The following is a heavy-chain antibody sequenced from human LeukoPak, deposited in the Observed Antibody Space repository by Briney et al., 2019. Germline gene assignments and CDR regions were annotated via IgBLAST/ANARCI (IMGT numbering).Heavy chain of an antibody. D-gene: IGHD7-27*01. J-gene: IGHJ4*02. CDR3: AKDRIWAH. V-gene: IGHV4-59*02. CDR2: VYYSVNT. CDR1: GASVSTNY. Sequence: SETLSLTCTGFGASVSTNYWSLIRQSPGKGLEWIGYVYYSVNTNYNPSLKSRVTISADTSKNQFSLKLTSVTAADTAVYYCAKDRIWAHWGQGTLVTVSS.